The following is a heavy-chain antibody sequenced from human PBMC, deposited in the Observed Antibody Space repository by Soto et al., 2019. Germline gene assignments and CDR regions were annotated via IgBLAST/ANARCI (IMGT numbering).Heavy chain of an antibody. CDR1: GFTFSDHY. V-gene: IGHV3-72*01. CDR2: TRNKANSYTT. D-gene: IGHD3-22*01. J-gene: IGHJ4*02. CDR3: ARGGHYYDSSADY. Sequence: EVQLVESGGGLVQPGGSLRLSCAASGFTFSDHYMDWVRQAPGKGLEWVGRTRNKANSYTTEYAASVKGRFTISRDDSKNSLYLQINSLKTEDTAVYYCARGGHYYDSSADYWGQGTLVTVSS.